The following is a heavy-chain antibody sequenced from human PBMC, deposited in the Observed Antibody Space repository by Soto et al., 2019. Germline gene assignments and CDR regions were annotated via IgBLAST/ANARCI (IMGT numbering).Heavy chain of an antibody. CDR3: ARGIQYRYGMDV. CDR1: GFTFSNHW. J-gene: IGHJ6*02. Sequence: EVQLVESGGGLVQPGGSLRLSCPAAGFTFSNHWIHWVRQAPGKGLVWVSRINGDGTGTFYADSVRGRFAISRDNAENTVYLQMNSLRAEDTAVYYCARGIQYRYGMDVWGQGTTVTVSS. D-gene: IGHD5-18*01. CDR2: INGDGTGT. V-gene: IGHV3-74*01.